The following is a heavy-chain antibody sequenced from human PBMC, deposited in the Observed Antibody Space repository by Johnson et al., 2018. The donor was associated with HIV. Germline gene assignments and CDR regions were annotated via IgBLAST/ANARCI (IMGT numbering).Heavy chain of an antibody. CDR2: ISGSGGST. CDR1: GFTFSSYA. V-gene: IGHV3-23*04. Sequence: VHLVESGGGLVQPGGSLRLSCAASGFTFSSYAMSWVRQAPGKGLEWVSAISGSGGSTYYADSVTGRFTISRDNSKNTLYLQMNSLRAEDTAVYYCAKWGSLAVAAIGNAFDIWGQGTMVTVSS. D-gene: IGHD6-19*01. J-gene: IGHJ3*02. CDR3: AKWGSLAVAAIGNAFDI.